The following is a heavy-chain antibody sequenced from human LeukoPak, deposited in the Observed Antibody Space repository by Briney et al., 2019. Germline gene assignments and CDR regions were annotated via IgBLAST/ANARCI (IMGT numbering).Heavy chain of an antibody. J-gene: IGHJ4*02. CDR2: IKEDGSEK. D-gene: IGHD1-14*01. V-gene: IGHV3-7*03. Sequence: TGGSLRLSCAASGFTFSSCSMSWVRQAPGRGLEWVANIKEDGSEKHYSDSVKGRFTISRDNAKNSLYLEVSSLRAEDTAMYYCARYHNLDYWGQGTLVTVSS. CDR1: GFTFSSCS. CDR3: ARYHNLDY.